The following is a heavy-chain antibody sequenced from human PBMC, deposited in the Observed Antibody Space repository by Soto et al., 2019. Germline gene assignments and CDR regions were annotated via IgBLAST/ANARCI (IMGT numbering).Heavy chain of an antibody. V-gene: IGHV3-21*03. CDR2: IGSSSTYI. Sequence: GGSLRLSCAASGFTFSSYNMNWVRQAPGKGLEWVSSIGSSSTYISYADSLKGRFTISRDNAKNSLYLQMNSLRAEDTAVYYCARVYRYSYGQEHYYYYGMDVWGQGTTVTVSS. CDR3: ARVYRYSYGQEHYYYYGMDV. D-gene: IGHD5-18*01. CDR1: GFTFSSYN. J-gene: IGHJ6*02.